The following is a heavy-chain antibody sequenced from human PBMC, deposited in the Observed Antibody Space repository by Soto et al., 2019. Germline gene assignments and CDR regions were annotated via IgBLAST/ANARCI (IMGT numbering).Heavy chain of an antibody. V-gene: IGHV1-69*04. Sequence: QVQLVQSGAEVKRPGSSVKVSCKASGDTFSFYSINWVRQAHGLGLEWMGRVNPILSMSNYAQRFQGRVTMTADKSTSTAYMELSGLRSEDTAMYYCATSYGSGYRAFDYWRQGALVTVSS. J-gene: IGHJ4*02. CDR2: VNPILSMS. CDR1: GDTFSFYS. CDR3: ATSYGSGYRAFDY. D-gene: IGHD3-10*01.